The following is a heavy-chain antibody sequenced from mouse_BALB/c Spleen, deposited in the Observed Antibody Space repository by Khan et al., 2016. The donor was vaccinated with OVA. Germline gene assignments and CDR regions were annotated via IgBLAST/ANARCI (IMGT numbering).Heavy chain of an antibody. V-gene: IGHV9-3-1*01. CDR1: GYTFTNYG. Sequence: QIQLVQSGPELKKPGETVKISCKASGYTFTNYGMNWVKQAPGQGLKWMGWINTYTGEPTYADDFRGRFAFSLETSASTAYLQINNLKNEDTATXFYTTADFCYGRGKSAWFDYWGQGTLVTVSS. J-gene: IGHJ3*01. CDR3: TTADFCYGRGKSAWFDY. CDR2: INTYTGEP. D-gene: IGHD1-1*01.